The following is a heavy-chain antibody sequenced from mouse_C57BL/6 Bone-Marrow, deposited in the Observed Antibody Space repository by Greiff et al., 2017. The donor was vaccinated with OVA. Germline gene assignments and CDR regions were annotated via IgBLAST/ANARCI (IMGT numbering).Heavy chain of an antibody. CDR1: GFSLTSYG. D-gene: IGHD1-1*01. CDR3: SRNRIITTPYWYFDV. Sequence: VQLQQSGPGLVQPSQSLSITCTVSGFSLTSYGVHWVRQSPGKGLEWLGVIWSGGSTDYNAAFISRLSISKDNSKSKVFFKMNSLQAVDTAIYYCSRNRIITTPYWYFDVWGTGTTVTVSS. V-gene: IGHV2-2*01. CDR2: IWSGGST. J-gene: IGHJ1*03.